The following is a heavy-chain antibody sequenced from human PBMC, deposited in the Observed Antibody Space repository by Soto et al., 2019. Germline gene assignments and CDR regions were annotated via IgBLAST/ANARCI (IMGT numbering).Heavy chain of an antibody. CDR3: ARDEAGYSYGYGSDY. Sequence: PGGSLRLSCAASGFTFSSYGMHWVRQAPGKGLEWVAVIWYDGSNKYYADSVKGRFTISRDNSKNTLYLQMNSLRAEDTAVYYCARDEAGYSYGYGSDYWGQGTLVTVSS. CDR1: GFTFSSYG. V-gene: IGHV3-33*01. CDR2: IWYDGSNK. J-gene: IGHJ4*02. D-gene: IGHD5-18*01.